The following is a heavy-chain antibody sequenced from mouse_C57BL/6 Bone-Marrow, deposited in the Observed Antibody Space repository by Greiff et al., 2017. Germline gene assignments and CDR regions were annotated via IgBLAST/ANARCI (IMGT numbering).Heavy chain of an antibody. V-gene: IGHV1-80*01. CDR2: SYPGDGDT. CDR1: GYAFSSYW. Sequence: VMLVESGAELVKPGASVKISCKASGYAFSSYWMNWVKQRPGKGLEWIGQSYPGDGDTNYNGKFKGKATLTADTSSSTAYMQLRSLTSEDSAVYFCERRRSTMFTNYFDYWGQGTTLTVSS. D-gene: IGHD2-2*01. CDR3: ERRRSTMFTNYFDY. J-gene: IGHJ2*01.